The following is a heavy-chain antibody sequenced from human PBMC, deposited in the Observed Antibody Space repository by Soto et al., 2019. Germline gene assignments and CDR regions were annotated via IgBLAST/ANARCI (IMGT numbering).Heavy chain of an antibody. CDR2: IDWDDDK. V-gene: IGHV2-70*01. J-gene: IGHJ6*02. CDR3: ARIIRYFDWLEPGIARIDYYYGMDV. D-gene: IGHD3-9*01. CDR1: GFSLSTSGMC. Sequence: SGPTLVNPTQTLTLTCTFSGFSLSTSGMCVSWIRQPPGKALEWLALIDWDDDKYYSTSLKTRLTISKDTSKNQVVLTMTNMDPVDTATYYCARIIRYFDWLEPGIARIDYYYGMDVWGQGTTVTVSS.